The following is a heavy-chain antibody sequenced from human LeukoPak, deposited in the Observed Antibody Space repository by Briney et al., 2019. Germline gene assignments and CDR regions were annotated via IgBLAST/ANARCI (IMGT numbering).Heavy chain of an antibody. V-gene: IGHV4-39*07. D-gene: IGHD2-2*01. Sequence: PSETLSLTCTVSGGSISSSSYYWGWIRQPPGKGLEWIGSIYYSGSTYYNPSLKSRVTISVDTSKNQFSLKLSSVTAADTAVYYCARDPPAMGAFDIWGQGTMVTVSS. J-gene: IGHJ3*02. CDR1: GGSISSSSYY. CDR2: IYYSGST. CDR3: ARDPPAMGAFDI.